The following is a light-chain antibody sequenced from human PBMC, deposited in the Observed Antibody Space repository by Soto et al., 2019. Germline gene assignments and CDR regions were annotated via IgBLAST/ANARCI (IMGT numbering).Light chain of an antibody. CDR3: CSYAGSSTQV. J-gene: IGLJ1*01. CDR1: SSDVGSYNL. V-gene: IGLV2-23*02. Sequence: QSALTQPASVSGSPGRSITISCTGTSSDVGSYNLVSWYQQHPGKAPKLMIYEVSKRPSGVSNRFSGSKSGNTASLTISGLQAEDEADYYCCSYAGSSTQVFGNGTKVTVL. CDR2: EVS.